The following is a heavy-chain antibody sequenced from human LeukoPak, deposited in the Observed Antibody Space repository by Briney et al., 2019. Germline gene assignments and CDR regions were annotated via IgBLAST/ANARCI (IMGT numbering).Heavy chain of an antibody. Sequence: SQTLSLTCTVSGGSISSGSYYWSWIRQPAGKGLEWIGRIYTSGSTNYNPSLKSRVTISVDTSKNQFSLKLSSVTAADTAVYYCANRDGYNFDFDYWGQGTLVTVSS. D-gene: IGHD5-24*01. CDR1: GGSISSGSYY. CDR2: IYTSGST. V-gene: IGHV4-61*02. J-gene: IGHJ4*02. CDR3: ANRDGYNFDFDY.